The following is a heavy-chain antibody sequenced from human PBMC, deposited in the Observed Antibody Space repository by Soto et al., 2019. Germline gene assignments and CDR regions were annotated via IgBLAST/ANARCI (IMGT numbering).Heavy chain of an antibody. Sequence: ITLKESGPTLVKPTQTLTLTCTFSGFSLTTSGVGVGWIRQPPGKSLEWLALIYWNDVKRYNPSLKSRLTNPKDTSKNQVVLTVTNMDPLDTATYSCAHSAIYTSNWFYCDQWGQGTLVTVSS. CDR2: IYWNDVK. D-gene: IGHD6-13*01. CDR3: AHSAIYTSNWFYCDQ. V-gene: IGHV2-5*01. J-gene: IGHJ4*02. CDR1: GFSLTTSGVG.